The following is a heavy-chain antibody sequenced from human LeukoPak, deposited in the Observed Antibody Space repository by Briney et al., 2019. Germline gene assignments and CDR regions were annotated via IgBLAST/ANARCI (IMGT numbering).Heavy chain of an antibody. D-gene: IGHD2/OR15-2a*01. J-gene: IGHJ4*02. V-gene: IGHV1-69*05. CDR2: IIPIFGTA. CDR3: ARDLGGNIAPDY. CDR1: GGTFSSYA. Sequence: ASVKVSCKASGGTFSSYAISWVRQAPGQGLEWMRGIIPIFGTANYAQKFQGRVTMTRDTSTATVYMDLISLRSEDTAVYYCARDLGGNIAPDYWGQGTLVTVSS.